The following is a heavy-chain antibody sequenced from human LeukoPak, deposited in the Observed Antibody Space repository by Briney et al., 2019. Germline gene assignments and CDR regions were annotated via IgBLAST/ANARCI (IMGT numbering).Heavy chain of an antibody. CDR2: IIDGDDGA. V-gene: IGHV3-23*01. D-gene: IGHD3-10*01. Sequence: GGSLRLSCTASGFTFSHYTMIWVRQTPGKGLEWVSAIIDGDDGAYYADSVKGRFTISRDNSKNTLFLQMNNLRAEDTALYYSIRSLNYFTSGTSRRDFDSWGQGTLVTVSS. CDR1: GFTFSHYT. CDR3: IRSLNYFTSGTSRRDFDS. J-gene: IGHJ4*02.